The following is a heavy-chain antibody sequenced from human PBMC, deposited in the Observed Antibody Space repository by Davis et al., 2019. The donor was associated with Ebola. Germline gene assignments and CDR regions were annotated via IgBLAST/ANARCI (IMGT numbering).Heavy chain of an antibody. Sequence: GESLKISCAASGFTFTSYAMSWVRQAPGKGLEWVSIITGDGSSTMYADSVKGRFTISRDNAKNSLYLQMNSLRAEDTAVYYCARDLDYWGQGTLVTVSS. CDR1: GFTFTSYA. V-gene: IGHV3-23*01. CDR3: ARDLDY. J-gene: IGHJ4*02. CDR2: ITGDGSST.